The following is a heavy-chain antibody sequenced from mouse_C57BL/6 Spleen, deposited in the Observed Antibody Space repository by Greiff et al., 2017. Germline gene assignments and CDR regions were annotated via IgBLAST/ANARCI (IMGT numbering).Heavy chain of an antibody. CDR3: ARGAIYDGYPFAY. Sequence: EVQRVESGPGLVKPSQSLSLTCSVTGYSITSGYYWNWIRQFPGNKLEWMGYISYDGSNNYNPSLKNRISITRDTSKNQFFLKLNSVTTEDTATYYCARGAIYDGYPFAYWGQGTLVTVSA. CDR2: ISYDGSN. CDR1: GYSITSGYY. V-gene: IGHV3-6*01. D-gene: IGHD2-3*01. J-gene: IGHJ3*01.